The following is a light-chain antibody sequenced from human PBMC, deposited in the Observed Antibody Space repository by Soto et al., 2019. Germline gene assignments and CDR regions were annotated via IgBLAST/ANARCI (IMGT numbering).Light chain of an antibody. Sequence: DIQMTQSTSSLSASVGDRVTITCRASQSINNNLKWYQQRPGEAPKLLIYAASSLQGGVPSRFSGSGSGTVFTLTISSLQPEDIATYYCQQYSHLITFGQGTRLEIK. CDR2: AAS. CDR1: QSINNN. J-gene: IGKJ5*01. CDR3: QQYSHLIT. V-gene: IGKV1-39*01.